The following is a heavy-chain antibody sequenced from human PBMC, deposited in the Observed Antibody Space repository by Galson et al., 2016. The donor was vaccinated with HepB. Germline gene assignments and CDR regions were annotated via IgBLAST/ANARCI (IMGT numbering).Heavy chain of an antibody. D-gene: IGHD6-19*01. CDR1: GFTFSRSS. V-gene: IGHV1-58*01. CDR2: IVVGTTNT. Sequence: SVKVSCKASGFTFSRSSVQWVRQARGQPLEWIGWIVVGTTNTYYAQILQERVTITRDMSTNTTYMELNSLGSADTAMYYCAADPDSTGWYALSTWGQGTLVTVSS. CDR3: AADPDSTGWYALST. J-gene: IGHJ5*02.